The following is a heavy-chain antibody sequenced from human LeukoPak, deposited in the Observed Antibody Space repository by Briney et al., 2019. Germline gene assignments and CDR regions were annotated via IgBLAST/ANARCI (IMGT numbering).Heavy chain of an antibody. V-gene: IGHV3-64*01. J-gene: IGHJ3*02. CDR1: GFTFSSYA. CDR2: ISSNGGST. Sequence: PGGSLRLSCAASGFTFSSYAMHWVRQAPGKGLEYVSAISSNGGSTYYANSVKGRFTISRDNSKNTLYLQMRSLRAEDMAVYYCARAVVLLWFGELLPQQGDAFDIWGQGTMVTVSS. D-gene: IGHD3-10*01. CDR3: ARAVVLLWFGELLPQQGDAFDI.